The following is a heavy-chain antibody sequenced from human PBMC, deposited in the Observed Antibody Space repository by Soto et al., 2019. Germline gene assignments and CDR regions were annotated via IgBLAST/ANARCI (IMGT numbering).Heavy chain of an antibody. CDR1: GFTFSSYA. J-gene: IGHJ4*02. D-gene: IGHD4-17*01. Sequence: QVQLVESGGGVVQPGWSLRLSCAASGFTFSSYAMHWIRQAPGKGLEWVAIISFDGSNEYYADSVKGRFTISRDNSKNTLWLQMDSLRTEDTAVYYCAKDLLLTTITTVGDWGQGTLVTVSS. CDR3: AKDLLLTTITTVGD. V-gene: IGHV3-30-3*01. CDR2: ISFDGSNE.